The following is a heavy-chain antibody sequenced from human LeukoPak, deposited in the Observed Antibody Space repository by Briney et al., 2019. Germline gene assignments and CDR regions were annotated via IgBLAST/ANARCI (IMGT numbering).Heavy chain of an antibody. CDR1: GDSFSSNSGA. J-gene: IGHJ4*02. CDR2: TYYRSKWYN. Sequence: SQTLSLTCAISGDSFSSNSGAWNWIRQSPSRGLEWLGRTYYRSKWYNGYAVSVKSRITINPDTSKNQFSLHLNSVTPEDTAVYYCVGGPGPLLHWGQGILVTVSS. CDR3: VGGPGPLLH. V-gene: IGHV6-1*01.